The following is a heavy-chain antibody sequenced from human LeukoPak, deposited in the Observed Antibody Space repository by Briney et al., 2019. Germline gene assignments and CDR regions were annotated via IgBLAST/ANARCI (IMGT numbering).Heavy chain of an antibody. D-gene: IGHD6-19*01. V-gene: IGHV3-23*01. Sequence: GGSLRLSCAASGFTLSSYAMSWVRQAPGKGLEWVSSISASGGSTNYADSVKGRFTISRDNSKNTLYLQMNSLRAEDTAVYYCAKVGWWDYWGQGTLVTVSS. CDR2: ISASGGST. CDR3: AKVGWWDY. CDR1: GFTLSSYA. J-gene: IGHJ4*02.